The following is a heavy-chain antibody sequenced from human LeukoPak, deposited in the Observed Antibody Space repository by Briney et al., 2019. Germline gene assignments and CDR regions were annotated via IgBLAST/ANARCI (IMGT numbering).Heavy chain of an antibody. Sequence: ASVKVSCKASGYTFTSYDINWVRQATGQGLEWMGWMNPNSGNTGYAQKFQGRLTMTRNTSISTAYMELSSLRSEDTAVYYCARLLHSFHYFDYWGQGTLVTVSS. D-gene: IGHD2-21*01. V-gene: IGHV1-8*01. J-gene: IGHJ4*02. CDR3: ARLLHSFHYFDY. CDR1: GYTFTSYD. CDR2: MNPNSGNT.